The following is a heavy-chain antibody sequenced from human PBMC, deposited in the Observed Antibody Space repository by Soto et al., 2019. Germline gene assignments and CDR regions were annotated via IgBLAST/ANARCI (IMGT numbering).Heavy chain of an antibody. V-gene: IGHV4-34*01. CDR3: ARGRRLRFLEWSTRRNWFDP. J-gene: IGHJ5*02. D-gene: IGHD3-3*01. Sequence: KSSETLSLTCAVYGGSFSGYYWSWIRQPPGKGLEWIGEINHSGSTNYNPSLKSRVTISVDTSKNQFSLKLSSVTAADTAVYYCARGRRLRFLEWSTRRNWFDPWGQGTLVTVSS. CDR2: INHSGST. CDR1: GGSFSGYY.